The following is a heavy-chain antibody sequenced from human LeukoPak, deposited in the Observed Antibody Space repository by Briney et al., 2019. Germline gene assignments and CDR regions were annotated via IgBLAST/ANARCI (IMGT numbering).Heavy chain of an antibody. CDR1: GGSFSGYY. Sequence: PSETLSLTCAVYGGSFSGYYWSWIRQPPGKGLEWIGEINHSGSTNYNPSLESRVTISVDTSKNQFSLKLSSVTAADTAVYYCARETSSGWYRIDYWGQGTLVTVSS. CDR3: ARETSSGWYRIDY. CDR2: INHSGST. J-gene: IGHJ4*02. V-gene: IGHV4-34*01. D-gene: IGHD6-19*01.